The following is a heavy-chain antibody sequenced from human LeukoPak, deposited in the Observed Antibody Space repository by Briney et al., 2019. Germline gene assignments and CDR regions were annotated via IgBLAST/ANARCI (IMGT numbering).Heavy chain of an antibody. CDR1: GYTFSSYG. Sequence: ASVKVSCKASGYTFSSYGIGWVRQAPGQGLEWMGWVGPYNRKTNYSQKFQGRVTMTTDTSTNTAYLELRTLRSDDTAVYYCARGAPRGVWNFYFDYWGQGTLVTVSS. CDR3: ARGAPRGVWNFYFDY. J-gene: IGHJ4*02. D-gene: IGHD1-7*01. V-gene: IGHV1-18*01. CDR2: VGPYNRKT.